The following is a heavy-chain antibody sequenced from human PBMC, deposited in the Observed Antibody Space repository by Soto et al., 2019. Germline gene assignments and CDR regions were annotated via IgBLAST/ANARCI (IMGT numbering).Heavy chain of an antibody. V-gene: IGHV1-69*06. CDR1: GGTFSSYA. CDR2: IIPIFGTA. Sequence: ASVKFSCKSSGGTFSSYAISWVRQAPGQGLEWMGGIIPIFGTANYAQKFQGRVTITADKSTSTAYMELSSLRSEDTAVYYCARVDDSSGSHGAFDIWGQGTMVTVSS. CDR3: ARVDDSSGSHGAFDI. D-gene: IGHD3-22*01. J-gene: IGHJ3*02.